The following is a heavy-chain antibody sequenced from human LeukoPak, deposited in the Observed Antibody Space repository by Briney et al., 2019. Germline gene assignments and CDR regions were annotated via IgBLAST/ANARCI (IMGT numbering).Heavy chain of an antibody. J-gene: IGHJ4*02. CDR1: GYTLTELS. D-gene: IGHD3-10*01. V-gene: IGHV3-30*18. CDR3: AKGGHYLFDY. CDR2: ISNEGNYK. Sequence: SCKVSGYTLTELSMHWVRQAPGKGLEWVAVISNEGNYKYYGDSVKGRFAISRDNFKNTTYLQMNYLRPEDTAVYFCAKGGHYLFDYWGQGALVTVSS.